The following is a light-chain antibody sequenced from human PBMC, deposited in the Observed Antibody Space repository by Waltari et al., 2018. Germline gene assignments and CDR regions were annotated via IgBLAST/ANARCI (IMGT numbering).Light chain of an antibody. J-gene: IGLJ2*01. CDR2: EVS. Sequence: QSTLTQPPSASGSPGQSVTISCTATSSDIGDYDFVSWYHQHPSQAPKLIIFEVSKRPFGVPDLFSGSKSGTPASLTVSGLQAEEEADYYCSSHAAVNKVVFGGGTKLTVL. V-gene: IGLV2-8*01. CDR3: SSHAAVNKVV. CDR1: SSDIGDYDF.